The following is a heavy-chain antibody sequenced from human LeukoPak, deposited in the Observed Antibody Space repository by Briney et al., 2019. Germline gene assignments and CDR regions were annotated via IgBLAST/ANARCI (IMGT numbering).Heavy chain of an antibody. D-gene: IGHD6-13*01. CDR2: ISSSSSTI. CDR1: GFTFSSYS. CDR3: ARDPPGYSSSWYDY. V-gene: IGHV3-48*01. J-gene: IGHJ4*02. Sequence: PGGSLRLSCAASGFTFSSYSMNWVRQAPGKGLEWVSYISSSSSTIYYADSVKGRFTISRDNAKNSLYLQMNSLRAEDTAVYYCARDPPGYSSSWYDYWGQGTLVTVSS.